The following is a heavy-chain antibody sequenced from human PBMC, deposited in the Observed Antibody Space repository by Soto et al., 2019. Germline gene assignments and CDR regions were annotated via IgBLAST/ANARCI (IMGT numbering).Heavy chain of an antibody. D-gene: IGHD2-21*01. CDR3: ARHYEYSRPPDY. J-gene: IGHJ4*02. Sequence: PGESLKISCKGSGYSFSTYWIGWVRQMPGKGLEWMGIIYPGDSDTRYSPSFQGQVTISADRSINAAYLQRSSLKASDTAMYYCARHYEYSRPPDYWGQGTLVTVSS. V-gene: IGHV5-51*01. CDR1: GYSFSTYW. CDR2: IYPGDSDT.